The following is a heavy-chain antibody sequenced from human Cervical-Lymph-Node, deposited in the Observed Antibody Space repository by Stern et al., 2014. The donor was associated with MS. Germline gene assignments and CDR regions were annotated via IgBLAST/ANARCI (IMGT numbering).Heavy chain of an antibody. Sequence: QLQLQESGPGLVKPSQTLSLTCTVSGGSISSGDYYWSWIRQPPGKGLEWIGYINYSGSTYYTPSLKIRVTISVDTSKNQFSLKLSSVTAADTAVYYCASANCSSTSCPNWFDPWGQGTLVTVSS. CDR2: INYSGST. J-gene: IGHJ5*02. CDR3: ASANCSSTSCPNWFDP. V-gene: IGHV4-30-4*01. CDR1: GGSISSGDYY. D-gene: IGHD2-2*01.